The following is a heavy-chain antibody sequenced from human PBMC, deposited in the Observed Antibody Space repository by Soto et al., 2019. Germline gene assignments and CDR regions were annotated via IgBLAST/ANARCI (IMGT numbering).Heavy chain of an antibody. CDR1: GYSISSGCY. V-gene: IGHV4-38-2*01. CDR3: ASAHEYYYDSSGSDDFDI. CDR2: IYHSGST. D-gene: IGHD3-22*01. Sequence: SETLSRTCAVSGYSISSGCYWGWIRQPPGKGLEWIGSIYHSGSTYYNPSLKSRVTISVDTSKNQFSLKLSSVTAADTAVYYCASAHEYYYDSSGSDDFDIWGQGTMVTVSS. J-gene: IGHJ3*02.